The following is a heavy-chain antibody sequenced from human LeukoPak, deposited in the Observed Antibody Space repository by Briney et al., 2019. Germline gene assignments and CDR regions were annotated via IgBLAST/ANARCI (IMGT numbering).Heavy chain of an antibody. Sequence: ASVKVSCKASGYTFTGYYMHWVRQAPGQGLESMGWITPNSGGTNYAQKIQGRVTMTRDTSITTAYMELSRLRSDDTAVYYCARDNWGHDYWGQGTLVTVSS. V-gene: IGHV1-2*02. CDR3: ARDNWGHDY. J-gene: IGHJ4*02. D-gene: IGHD7-27*01. CDR1: GYTFTGYY. CDR2: ITPNSGGT.